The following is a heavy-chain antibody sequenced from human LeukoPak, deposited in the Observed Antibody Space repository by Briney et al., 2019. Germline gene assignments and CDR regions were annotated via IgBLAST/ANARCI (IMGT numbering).Heavy chain of an antibody. CDR2: IKQDGSEK. Sequence: PGGSLRLSCAASGFTFSSYWMSWVRQAPGKGLEWVANIKQDGSEKYYVDSVKGRFTISRDNAKNSPYLQMNSLRAEDTAVYYCARIVRAAIAGGDAFDIWGQGTMVTVSS. J-gene: IGHJ3*02. V-gene: IGHV3-7*01. CDR3: ARIVRAAIAGGDAFDI. CDR1: GFTFSSYW. D-gene: IGHD2-2*02.